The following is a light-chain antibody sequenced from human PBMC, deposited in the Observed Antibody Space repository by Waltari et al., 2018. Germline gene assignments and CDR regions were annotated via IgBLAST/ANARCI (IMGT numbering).Light chain of an antibody. J-gene: IGLJ2*01. CDR1: SPDLGASYH. Sequence: QSALTPPPSASGSPGQSVPTSCTRTSPDLGASYHVPRYQQHPGKAPKPLIYEVSERPSGVPDRFSGSKSGNTASLTVSGLQPEDEADYYCASFAGSNTLFGGGTKLTVL. CDR2: EVS. CDR3: ASFAGSNTL. V-gene: IGLV2-8*01.